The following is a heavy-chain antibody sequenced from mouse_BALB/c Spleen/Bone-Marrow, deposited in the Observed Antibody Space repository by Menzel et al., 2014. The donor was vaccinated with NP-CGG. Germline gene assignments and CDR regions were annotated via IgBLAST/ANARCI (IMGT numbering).Heavy chain of an antibody. Sequence: VQLQQSRAELVRSGASVKLSCTASGFNIKDYYMHWVKQRPEQGLEWIGWIDPGNGDTEYAPKFQGKATMTADTSSNTAYLQLSSLTSEDTAVYYCNAEHGNYHYFDYWGQGTTLTVSS. V-gene: IGHV14-4*02. D-gene: IGHD6-1*01. CDR2: IDPGNGDT. CDR3: NAEHGNYHYFDY. CDR1: GFNIKDYY. J-gene: IGHJ2*01.